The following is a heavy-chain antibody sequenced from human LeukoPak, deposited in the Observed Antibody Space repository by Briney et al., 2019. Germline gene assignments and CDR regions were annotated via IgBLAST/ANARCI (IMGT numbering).Heavy chain of an antibody. Sequence: GGSLRLSCAASGFTFSSYAMSWVRQAPGKGLEWVSAISGSGGSTYYADSVKGRFTISRDNSKNTLYLQMNSLRAEDTAVYYCARRYCSGGSCYSDYWGQGILVTVSS. CDR3: ARRYCSGGSCYSDY. D-gene: IGHD2-15*01. CDR1: GFTFSSYA. V-gene: IGHV3-23*01. CDR2: ISGSGGST. J-gene: IGHJ4*02.